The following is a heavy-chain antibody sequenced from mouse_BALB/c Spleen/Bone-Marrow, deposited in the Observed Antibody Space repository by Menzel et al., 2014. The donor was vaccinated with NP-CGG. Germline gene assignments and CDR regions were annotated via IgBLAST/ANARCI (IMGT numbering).Heavy chain of an antibody. Sequence: QVQLQQPGAELVKPGASVKLSCKASGYTFTSYWMHWVKQRPGQGLEWIGEINPSNGRTNYNEKFKSKATLTVDKSPSTAYMQLSGLTSEDSAVYCCARGGFDYWGPGTTLTVSS. V-gene: IGHV1S81*02. J-gene: IGHJ2*01. CDR1: GYTFTSYW. CDR3: ARGGFDY. CDR2: INPSNGRT.